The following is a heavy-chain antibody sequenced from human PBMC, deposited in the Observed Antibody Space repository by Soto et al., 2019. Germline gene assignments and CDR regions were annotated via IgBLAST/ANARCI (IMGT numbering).Heavy chain of an antibody. J-gene: IGHJ5*02. CDR3: ARIPVDTYMIYWSDP. CDR2: AYFSGST. D-gene: IGHD3-16*01. CDR1: GDSVSSGDYY. Sequence: QVQLQESGPGLVRPWETLSLTCSVSGDSVSSGDYYWSWIRQPPGKGLEWIGHAYFSGSTNYIPSLKSRLTMSVDTAKNQFSLKLNSVTAADTAVYYCARIPVDTYMIYWSDPWGQGTQVTVSS. V-gene: IGHV4-61*08.